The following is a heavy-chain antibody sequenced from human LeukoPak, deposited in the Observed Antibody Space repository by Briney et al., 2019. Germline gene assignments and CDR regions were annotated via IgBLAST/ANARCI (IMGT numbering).Heavy chain of an antibody. CDR1: GGSFSGYY. J-gene: IGHJ6*02. V-gene: IGHV4-34*01. CDR3: AEVGTNYYGMDV. CDR2: INHSGST. Sequence: SETLSLTCAVYGGSFSGYYWSWIRQPPGKGLEWIGEINHSGSTNYNPSLKSRVTISVDTSKNQFSLKLSSVTAADTAVYYCAEVGTNYYGMDVWGQGTTVTVSS. D-gene: IGHD1-1*01.